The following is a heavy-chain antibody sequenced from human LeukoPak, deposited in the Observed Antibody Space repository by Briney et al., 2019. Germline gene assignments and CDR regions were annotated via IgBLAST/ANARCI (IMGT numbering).Heavy chain of an antibody. D-gene: IGHD6-19*01. CDR2: INPAGTET. Sequence: GGSLRLSCAASGFSLSTYWVTWVRQAPGTGLEWVANINPAGTETYYVEPVKGRFTISRDNAKNLVYLQMNSLRGEDSAVYHCGRFGYVAGVDLWGQGTLVTVSS. CDR3: GRFGYVAGVDL. J-gene: IGHJ4*02. CDR1: GFSLSTYW. V-gene: IGHV3-7*01.